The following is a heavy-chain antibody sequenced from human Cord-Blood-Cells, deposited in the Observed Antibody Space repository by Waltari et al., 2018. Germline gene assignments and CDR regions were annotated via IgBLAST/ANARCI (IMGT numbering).Heavy chain of an antibody. V-gene: IGHV4-39*01. D-gene: IGHD1-20*01. J-gene: IGHJ4*02. CDR2: IYYIGST. CDR1: GGSISSSSYY. CDR3: ATRLITGTDY. Sequence: QLQLQESGPGLVKPSETLSLTCTVSGGSISSSSYYWGWIRQPPGKGLEWIGGIYYIGSTYYHPSLKSRVTISGDTSKNQFSMKLSSVTAADTAVYYCATRLITGTDYWGQGTLVTVSS.